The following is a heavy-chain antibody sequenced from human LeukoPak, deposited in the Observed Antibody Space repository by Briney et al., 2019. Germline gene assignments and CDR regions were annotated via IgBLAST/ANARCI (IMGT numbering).Heavy chain of an antibody. V-gene: IGHV1-46*01. J-gene: IGHJ4*02. CDR1: GYSFISYF. D-gene: IGHD4-17*01. Sequence: ASVQVSCKASGYSFISYFIHWVRQAPGQGLEWMGTINPSSGDTNYAQKFQGRVTMTRDTSTSTVYMKLSSLKSEDTAVYYCARVHYGDPDDYWGQGTLVTVSS. CDR3: ARVHYGDPDDY. CDR2: INPSSGDT.